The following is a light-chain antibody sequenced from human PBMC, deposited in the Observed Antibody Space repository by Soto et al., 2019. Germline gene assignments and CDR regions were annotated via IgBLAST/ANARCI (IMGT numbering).Light chain of an antibody. CDR2: GNS. Sequence: QSVLTQPPSVSGAPGQRVTISCTGNSSNIGAGYDVHWYQQLPGTAPKLFIYGNSNRPSGVPDRFSGSKSGTSASLAITGLQAEDEADYYCQSYDNSLSGPVIFGGGTKLT. CDR3: QSYDNSLSGPVI. J-gene: IGLJ2*01. CDR1: SSNIGAGYD. V-gene: IGLV1-40*01.